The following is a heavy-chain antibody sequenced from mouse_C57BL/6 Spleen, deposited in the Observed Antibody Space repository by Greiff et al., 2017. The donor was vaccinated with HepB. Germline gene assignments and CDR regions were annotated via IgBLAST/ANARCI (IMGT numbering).Heavy chain of an antibody. J-gene: IGHJ3*01. D-gene: IGHD2-2*01. V-gene: IGHV1-54*01. CDR1: GYAFTNYL. Sequence: VQLQQSGAELVRPGTSVKVSCKASGYAFTNYLIEWVKQRPGQGLEWIGVINPGSGGTNYNEKFKGKATLTADKSSSTAYMQLSSLTSEDSAVYFCARGGGYDGAWCAYWGQGTLVTVSA. CDR2: INPGSGGT. CDR3: ARGGGYDGAWCAY.